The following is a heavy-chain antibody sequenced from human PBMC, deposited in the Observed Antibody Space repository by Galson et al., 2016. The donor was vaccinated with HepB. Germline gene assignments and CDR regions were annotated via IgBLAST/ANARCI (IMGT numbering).Heavy chain of an antibody. V-gene: IGHV3-11*05. CDR2: ISDTSSYT. CDR1: GFRFRDYY. D-gene: IGHD5-24*01. Sequence: SLRLSCAASGFRFRDYYMSWVRQAPGKGPEWVSYISDTSSYTHEADSVKGRFTISRDNDKNSLYLQMNSLRPEDTAMYYCARGLWPTSIGPTPRHTFDIWAQGTMVIVSS. CDR3: ARGLWPTSIGPTPRHTFDI. J-gene: IGHJ3*02.